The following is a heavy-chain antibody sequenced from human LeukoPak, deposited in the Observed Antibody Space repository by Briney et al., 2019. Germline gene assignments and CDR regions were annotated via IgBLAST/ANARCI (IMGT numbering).Heavy chain of an antibody. V-gene: IGHV3-23*01. CDR3: ARDPYSGGYGAYYYYYMDV. CDR1: GFTFSSYG. D-gene: IGHD1-26*01. CDR2: ISGSGGST. J-gene: IGHJ6*03. Sequence: GGTLRLSCAASGFTFSSYGMSWVRQAPGKGLEWVSAISGSGGSTYYADSVKGRFTISRDNSKNTLYLQMDSLRAEDTAVYYCARDPYSGGYGAYYYYYMDVWGKGTTVTVSS.